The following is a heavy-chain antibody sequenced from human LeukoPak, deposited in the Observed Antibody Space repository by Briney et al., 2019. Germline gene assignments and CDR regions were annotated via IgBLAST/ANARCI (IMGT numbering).Heavy chain of an antibody. J-gene: IGHJ6*03. CDR2: INHSGST. CDR1: GGSFSGYY. V-gene: IGHV4-34*01. D-gene: IGHD2-2*01. CDR3: ARGDIAVVPAAYYHYYYMDV. Sequence: SETLSLTCAVYGGSFSGYYWSWIRQPPGKGLEWIGEINHSGSTNYNPSLESRVTISVDTSKNQFSLKLSSVTAADTAVYYCARGDIAVVPAAYYHYYYMDVWGKGTTVTVSS.